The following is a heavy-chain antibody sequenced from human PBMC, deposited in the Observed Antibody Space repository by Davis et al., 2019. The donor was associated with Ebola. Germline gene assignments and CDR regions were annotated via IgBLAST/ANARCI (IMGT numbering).Heavy chain of an antibody. Sequence: GGSLRLSCVASGFTFSDYYMSWIRQAPGKGLEWVSHMSGSGQTIDYADSVRGRFTISKDNAKNSLYLQMNSLRAEDTAVYYCARDSHYYDFWSGYLDYWGQGTLVTVSS. CDR3: ARDSHYYDFWSGYLDY. V-gene: IGHV3-11*01. CDR2: MSGSGQTI. J-gene: IGHJ4*02. CDR1: GFTFSDYY. D-gene: IGHD3-3*01.